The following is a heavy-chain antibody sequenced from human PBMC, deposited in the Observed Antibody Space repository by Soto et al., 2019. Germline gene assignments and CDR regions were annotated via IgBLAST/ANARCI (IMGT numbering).Heavy chain of an antibody. CDR2: ITYDGSNQ. V-gene: IGHV3-30-3*01. CDR1: GFSFSRFA. CDR3: ARLFGGYSGSHADEFDI. J-gene: IGHJ3*02. Sequence: QVQLVESGGDVVQPGRSLRLSCAGSGFSFSRFAIHWVRQAPGKGLEWVAVITYDGSNQYYADSVKGRFTVSRDNSRSTGYLQMNNLRGEDTAIYYCARLFGGYSGSHADEFDIWGQGTMVRVSS. D-gene: IGHD1-26*01.